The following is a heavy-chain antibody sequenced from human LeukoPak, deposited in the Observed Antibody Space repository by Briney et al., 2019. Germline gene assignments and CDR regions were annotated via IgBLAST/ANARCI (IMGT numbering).Heavy chain of an antibody. CDR3: ARVRVTPNIAIDY. V-gene: IGHV4-39*07. J-gene: IGHJ4*02. CDR1: GGSISSSSYY. Sequence: PSETLSLTCTVSGGSISSSSYYWGWIRQPPGKGPEWIGSIYYSGSTYYNPSLKSRVTISVDTSKNQFSLKLSSVTAADTAVYYCARVRVTPNIAIDYWGQGTLVTVSS. D-gene: IGHD2/OR15-2a*01. CDR2: IYYSGST.